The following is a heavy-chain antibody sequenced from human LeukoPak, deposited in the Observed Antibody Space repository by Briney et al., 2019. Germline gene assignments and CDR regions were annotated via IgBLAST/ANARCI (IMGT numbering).Heavy chain of an antibody. J-gene: IGHJ4*02. CDR3: VRSGYSSSWYVGYFDY. V-gene: IGHV4-59*08. CDR1: GGSVSSYY. Sequence: PSETLSLTCTVSGGSVSSYYWSWIRQPPGKGLEWIGYIYYSGSTNYNPSLKSRVTISVDTSKNQFSLKLSSVTAADTAVYYCVRSGYSSSWYVGYFDYWGQGTLVTVSS. D-gene: IGHD6-13*01. CDR2: IYYSGST.